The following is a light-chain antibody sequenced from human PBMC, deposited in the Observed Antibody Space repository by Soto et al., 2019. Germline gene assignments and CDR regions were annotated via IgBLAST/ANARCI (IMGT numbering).Light chain of an antibody. V-gene: IGKV1-39*01. J-gene: IGKJ5*01. CDR3: QQSYTIPTT. CDR2: GAS. Sequence: IQMTQSPSSLSASLGDRVTITCRSSQNINIYLNWYQQKPGRAPKALIYGASTLQSGVPSRFSGSGSGTDFILSINSLQPEDFAVYYCQQSYTIPTTFGQGTRLEIK. CDR1: QNINIY.